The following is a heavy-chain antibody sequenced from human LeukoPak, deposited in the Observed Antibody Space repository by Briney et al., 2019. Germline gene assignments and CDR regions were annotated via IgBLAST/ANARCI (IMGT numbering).Heavy chain of an antibody. Sequence: GGSLRLSCAASGFNVSSNYMSWVRQAPGKGLEWLSVIYRGGSAYYADSVKGRFTVSRDNAKNSLYLQMNSLRVEDTAVYYCARGRPHGNDYWGQGTLVTVSS. CDR2: IYRGGSA. D-gene: IGHD4-23*01. CDR1: GFNVSSNY. V-gene: IGHV3-53*01. J-gene: IGHJ4*02. CDR3: ARGRPHGNDY.